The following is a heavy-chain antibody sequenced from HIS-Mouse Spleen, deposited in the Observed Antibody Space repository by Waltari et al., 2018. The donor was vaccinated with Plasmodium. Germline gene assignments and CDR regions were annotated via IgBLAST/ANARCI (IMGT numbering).Heavy chain of an antibody. CDR3: ARDPPLSITGDLDAFDI. D-gene: IGHD7-27*01. V-gene: IGHV3-21*01. CDR1: GFTFSSHT. J-gene: IGHJ3*02. Sequence: EVQLVESGGGLVKPGGSLRLSCAASGFTFSSHTMNWVRQAPGKGLEWVSSISSSSSYIYYADSVKGRFTISRDNAKNSLYLQMNSLRAEDTAVYYCARDPPLSITGDLDAFDIWGQGTMVTVSS. CDR2: ISSSSSYI.